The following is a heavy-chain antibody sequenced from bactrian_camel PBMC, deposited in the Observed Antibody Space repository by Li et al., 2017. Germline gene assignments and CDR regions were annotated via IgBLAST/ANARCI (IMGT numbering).Heavy chain of an antibody. CDR1: GFTFNNFH. CDR3: AADQYLQTCMRPLRVGDFTS. V-gene: IGHV3S6*01. Sequence: HVQLVESGGGLVQPGGSLRLTCAASGFTFNNFHMSWVRQAPGKEVEWVAGITSLPSLFRAASYADSVKGRFTISQDRAKNTLYLQMNSLQPEDTAIYYCAADQYLQTCMRPLRVGDFTSWGQGTQVTVS. D-gene: IGHD6*01. CDR2: ITSLPSLFRAA. J-gene: IGHJ6*01.